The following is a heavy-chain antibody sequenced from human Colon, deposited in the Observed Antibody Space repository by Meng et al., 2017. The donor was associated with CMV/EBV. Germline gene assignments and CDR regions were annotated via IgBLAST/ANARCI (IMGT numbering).Heavy chain of an antibody. D-gene: IGHD3-3*01. V-gene: IGHV3-7*01. CDR1: GLSFSNFW. Sequence: GGSLRLSCAASGLSFSNFWMSWVRQTPGKGLEWVASIQQDGSLTYYVDSVKGRFTTSRDNAKNSLYLEMNNLSAEDTAVYYCVRTAVFEGIVHDAFDIWGQGTMVTVSS. J-gene: IGHJ3*02. CDR3: VRTAVFEGIVHDAFDI. CDR2: IQQDGSLT.